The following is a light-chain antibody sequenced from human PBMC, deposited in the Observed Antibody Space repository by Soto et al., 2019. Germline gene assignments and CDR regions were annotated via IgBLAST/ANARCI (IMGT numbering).Light chain of an antibody. CDR2: SNN. Sequence: QSVLTQPPSASGAPGQRVTISCSGSNSNIGTNTVNWYQQLPGTAPKLLIYSNNQRPSGVPDRFSGSKSGTSASLAISGLQAEAEADYYCISYTSSSTSYVFGTGTKVTVL. CDR1: NSNIGTNT. CDR3: ISYTSSSTSYV. J-gene: IGLJ1*01. V-gene: IGLV1-44*01.